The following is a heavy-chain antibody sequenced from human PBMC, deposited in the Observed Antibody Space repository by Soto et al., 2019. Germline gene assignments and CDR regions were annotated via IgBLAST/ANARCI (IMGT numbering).Heavy chain of an antibody. CDR1: SGTFSSYA. CDR3: WRGGGRCMHV. J-gene: IGHJ6*02. Sequence: VAQVKVCCKASSGTFSSYAISWVRQAPGQGLEWMGGIIPIFGTANYAQKFQGRVTITADESTSTAYMELSSLRSEDTAVYYCWRGGGRCMHVRCQGPTVTLS. V-gene: IGHV1-69*01. D-gene: IGHD3-10*01. CDR2: IIPIFGTA.